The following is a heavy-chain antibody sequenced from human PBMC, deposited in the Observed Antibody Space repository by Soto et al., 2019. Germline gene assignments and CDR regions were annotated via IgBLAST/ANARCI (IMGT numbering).Heavy chain of an antibody. CDR3: ARAEVGFWSGINQERTGPQYYFDY. J-gene: IGHJ4*02. CDR1: GGSISTGDYY. V-gene: IGHV4-30-4*01. D-gene: IGHD3-3*01. CDR2: IYHSGST. Sequence: PSETLSLTCTVSGGSISTGDYYWTWIRQPPGKGLEWIGYIYHSGSTYYNPSLKSRFTISVDTSKNQFSLNLTSVSAADTAVYYCARAEVGFWSGINQERTGPQYYFDYWGQGTLVTVSS.